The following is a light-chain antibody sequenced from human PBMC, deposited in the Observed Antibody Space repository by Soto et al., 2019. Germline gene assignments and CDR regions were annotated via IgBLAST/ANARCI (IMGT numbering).Light chain of an antibody. CDR1: NNDIGAYNY. V-gene: IGLV2-14*01. Sequence: QSALTQPASVSGSPGQSITISCTGSNNDIGAYNYVSWYQQHPLKAPKLLIYEVDNRPSGISDRFSGSKSGRTASLTISGLQSEDEGEYFCSSYSTTITWVFGGGTKVTVL. J-gene: IGLJ3*02. CDR2: EVD. CDR3: SSYSTTITWV.